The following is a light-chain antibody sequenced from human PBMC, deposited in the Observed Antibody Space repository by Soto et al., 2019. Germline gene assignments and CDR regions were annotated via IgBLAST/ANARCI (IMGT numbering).Light chain of an antibody. J-gene: IGKJ1*01. V-gene: IGKV1-5*01. CDR2: DAS. Sequence: DSRMTESPSTLSALVGDRVTIPCRASQSISSWLAWYQQKPGKAPKLLIYDASSLESGVPSRFSGSGSGTEFTLTISSLQPDASATYYCQQYNSYPWTFGQGTKV. CDR1: QSISSW. CDR3: QQYNSYPWT.